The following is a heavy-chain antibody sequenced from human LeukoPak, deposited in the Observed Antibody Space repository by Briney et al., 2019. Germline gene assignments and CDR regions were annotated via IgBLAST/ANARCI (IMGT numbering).Heavy chain of an antibody. V-gene: IGHV4-61*01. Sequence: PSETLSLTCTVSGGSVSSGSYYWSWIRQPPGKGLEWIGYIYYSGSTNYNPSLKSRVTISVDTSKNQFSLKLSSVTAADTAVYYWARGPIAAAGTDYWGQGTLVTVSS. J-gene: IGHJ4*02. CDR1: GGSVSSGSYY. CDR3: ARGPIAAAGTDY. CDR2: IYYSGST. D-gene: IGHD6-13*01.